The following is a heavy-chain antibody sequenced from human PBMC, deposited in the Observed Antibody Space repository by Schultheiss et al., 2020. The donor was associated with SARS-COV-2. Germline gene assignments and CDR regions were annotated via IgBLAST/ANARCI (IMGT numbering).Heavy chain of an antibody. CDR3: AREVRYNYGYQAGYYMDV. Sequence: GSLRLSCAASGFTFSSYWMHWVRQAPGKGLVWVSRINSDGSSTSYADSVKGRFTISRDNAKNTLYLQMNSLRAEDTAVYYCAREVRYNYGYQAGYYMDVWGKGTTVTVSS. D-gene: IGHD5-18*01. CDR1: GFTFSSYW. CDR2: INSDGSST. V-gene: IGHV3-74*01. J-gene: IGHJ6*03.